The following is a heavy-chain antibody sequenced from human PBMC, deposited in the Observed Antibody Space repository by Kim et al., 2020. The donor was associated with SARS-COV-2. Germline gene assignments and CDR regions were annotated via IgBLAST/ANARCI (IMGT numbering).Heavy chain of an antibody. J-gene: IGHJ3*01. CDR3: AKITNRAFDV. V-gene: IGHV3-23*01. Sequence: GGSLRLSCAASGFTFSSYAMNWVRQAPGKGLEWVSVIGGGGDSTNYADSVKGRFTISRDNSKNTLYLQMNSLRAEDTAVYYCAKITNRAFDVWGQGTIVTVSS. CDR1: GFTFSSYA. CDR2: IGGGGDST.